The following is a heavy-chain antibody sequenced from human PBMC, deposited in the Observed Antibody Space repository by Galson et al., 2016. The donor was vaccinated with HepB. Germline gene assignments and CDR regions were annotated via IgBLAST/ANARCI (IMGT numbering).Heavy chain of an antibody. CDR2: IIPLLGIP. V-gene: IGHV1-69*02. CDR1: GGTFTTYP. CDR3: ARPSSGWANDAFDI. D-gene: IGHD6-19*01. Sequence: SVKVSCKASGGTFTTYPITWVRQAPGQGPECLGRIIPLLGIPKYAQQFQGRLTITADKSTSTTYMELTSLRSEDTAVYYCARPSSGWANDAFDIWDQGTRVTVSS. J-gene: IGHJ3*02.